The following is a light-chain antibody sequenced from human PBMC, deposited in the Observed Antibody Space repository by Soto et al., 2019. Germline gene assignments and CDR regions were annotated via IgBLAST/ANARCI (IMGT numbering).Light chain of an antibody. CDR3: QQYNSYPFT. V-gene: IGKV1-5*03. CDR1: QSMTSW. CDR2: KAS. J-gene: IGKJ3*01. Sequence: DIQMTQSPSTLSASVGDRVTITCRASQSMTSWLAWYQQKPGKAPKLLIYKASSLESGVPSRFSGSGSGTEFILTISSLQPDDFATYYCQQYNSYPFTFGPGTKVDIK.